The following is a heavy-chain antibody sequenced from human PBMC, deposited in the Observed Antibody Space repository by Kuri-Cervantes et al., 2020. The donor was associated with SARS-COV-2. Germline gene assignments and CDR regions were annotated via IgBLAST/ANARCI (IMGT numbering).Heavy chain of an antibody. V-gene: IGHV4-59*01. Sequence: LRLSCTVSGGSISTYYWSWIRQPPGEGLEWIGYIYYSGSNNYNPSLKSRVTISVDTSKNQFTLMLSSVTAADTAVYYCSGLGLAEGYNFNYYYHDMDLWGQGTTVTVSS. CDR3: SGLGLAEGYNFNYYYHDMDL. CDR1: GGSISTYY. D-gene: IGHD5-24*01. CDR2: IYYSGSN. J-gene: IGHJ6*02.